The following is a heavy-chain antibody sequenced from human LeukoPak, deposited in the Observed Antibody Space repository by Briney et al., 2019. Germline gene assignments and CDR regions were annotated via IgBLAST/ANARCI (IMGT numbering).Heavy chain of an antibody. J-gene: IGHJ4*02. CDR1: GFTFSSYA. V-gene: IGHV3-23*01. Sequence: GGSLRLSCAASGFTFSSYAMSWVRQAPGKGLEWVSAISGSGGSTYYADSVKGRFTISRDNSKNTLYLQMNSLRAEDTAVYYCAKSRVSITMVRGVEGPFDYWGQGTLVTVSS. CDR3: AKSRVSITMVRGVEGPFDY. CDR2: ISGSGGST. D-gene: IGHD3-10*01.